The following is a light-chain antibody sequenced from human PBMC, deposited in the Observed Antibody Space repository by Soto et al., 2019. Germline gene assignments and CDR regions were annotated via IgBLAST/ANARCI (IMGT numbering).Light chain of an antibody. CDR3: QQYGSSHPTT. CDR1: QTITKNY. J-gene: IGKJ5*01. Sequence: EIVLTQSPGTLSLSPGERATLSCRASQTITKNYLAWYQQKPGQAPRLLIYGVSYRATGIPDRFSGSGSGTDFTLSISGLESEDFAVHYCQQYGSSHPTTFGQGTRLEIK. V-gene: IGKV3-20*01. CDR2: GVS.